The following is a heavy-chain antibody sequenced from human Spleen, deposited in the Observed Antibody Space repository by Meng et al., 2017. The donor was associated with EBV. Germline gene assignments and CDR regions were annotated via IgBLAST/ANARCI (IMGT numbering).Heavy chain of an antibody. CDR3: ARPFPSIVSPRLDPFGD. V-gene: IGHV4-39*01. CDR2: VHYSVST. J-gene: IGHJ4*02. Sequence: VQPSATLLLTWHVSARSFLGVSCWGCIPHPPGWGLEWIGSVHYSVSTSYSPSLTSRITVSVDTSKNQLSLRLTSVTAADTAVYYCARPFPSIVSPRLDPFGDWGQGTLVTVSS. D-gene: IGHD5/OR15-5a*01. CDR1: ARSFLGVSC.